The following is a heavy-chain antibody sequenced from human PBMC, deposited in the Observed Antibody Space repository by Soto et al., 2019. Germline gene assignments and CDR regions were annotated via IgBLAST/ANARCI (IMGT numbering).Heavy chain of an antibody. V-gene: IGHV4-34*01. CDR1: GGFFSGYY. D-gene: IGHD3-10*01. CDR2: INHSGST. Sequence: SETLCLTCAVYGGFFSGYYWSWIRQPPGKGLEWIGEINHSGSTNYNPSLKSRVTISVDTSKNQFSLKLSSVTAADTAVYYCARVSGIYYDGMDVWGQGTTVT. J-gene: IGHJ6*02. CDR3: ARVSGIYYDGMDV.